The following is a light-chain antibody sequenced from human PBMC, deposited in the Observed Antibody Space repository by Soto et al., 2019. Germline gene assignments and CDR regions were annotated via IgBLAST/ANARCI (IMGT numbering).Light chain of an antibody. J-gene: IGKJ1*01. V-gene: IGKV3-15*01. CDR2: GAS. CDR1: QRVSSS. Sequence: EIVMTQSPATLSVSPGERATLSCRASQRVSSSLAWYQQKPGQAPRLLIYGASTRATGIPARFSGSGSGTEFTLTISSLQSEDFAVYYCQQYNNWWTFGQGTKVEVK. CDR3: QQYNNWWT.